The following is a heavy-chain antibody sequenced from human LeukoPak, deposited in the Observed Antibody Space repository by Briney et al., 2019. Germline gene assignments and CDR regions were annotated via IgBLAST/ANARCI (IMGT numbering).Heavy chain of an antibody. Sequence: GASVKVSCKASGGTFSSYAISWVRQAPGQGLEWMGGITPIFGTANYAQKFQGRVTITADESTSTAYMELSSLRSEDTAAYYCARGPNYYYDSSGYYFDYWGQGALVTVSS. CDR1: GGTFSSYA. J-gene: IGHJ4*02. CDR3: ARGPNYYYDSSGYYFDY. CDR2: ITPIFGTA. D-gene: IGHD3-22*01. V-gene: IGHV1-69*13.